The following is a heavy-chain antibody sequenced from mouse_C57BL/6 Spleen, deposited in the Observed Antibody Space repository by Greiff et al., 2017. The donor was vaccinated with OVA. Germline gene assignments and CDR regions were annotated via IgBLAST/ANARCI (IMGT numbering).Heavy chain of an antibody. V-gene: IGHV1-9*01. CDR1: GYTFTGYW. Sequence: QVQLQQSGAELMKPGASVKLSCKATGYTFTGYWIEWVKQRPGHGLEWIGEILPGSGSTNYNEKFKGKATFTADTSSNTAYMQLSSLTTEDSAIYYCAISMITTRGRHYFDYWGQGTTLTVSS. J-gene: IGHJ2*01. CDR2: ILPGSGST. CDR3: AISMITTRGRHYFDY. D-gene: IGHD2-4*01.